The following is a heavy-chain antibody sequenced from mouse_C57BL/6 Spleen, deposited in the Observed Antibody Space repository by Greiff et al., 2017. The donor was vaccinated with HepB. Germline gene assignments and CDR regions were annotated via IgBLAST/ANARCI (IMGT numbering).Heavy chain of an antibody. D-gene: IGHD2-3*01. CDR1: GYTFTDYE. Sequence: VQLQQSGAELVRPGASVTLSCKASGYTFTDYEMHWVKQTPVHGLEWIGAIDPETGGTAYNQKFKGKAILTADKSSSTAYMELRSLTSEDSAVCYCTRRDDGGGYYAMDYWGQGTSVTVSS. CDR3: TRRDDGGGYYAMDY. V-gene: IGHV1-15*01. J-gene: IGHJ4*01. CDR2: IDPETGGT.